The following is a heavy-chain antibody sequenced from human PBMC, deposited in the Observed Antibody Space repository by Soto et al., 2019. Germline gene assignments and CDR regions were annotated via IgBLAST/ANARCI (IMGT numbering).Heavy chain of an antibody. CDR1: SGSISSSNW. D-gene: IGHD4-4*01. Sequence: SETLSLTCAVSSGSISSSNWWSWVRQPPGKGLEWIGEIYHSGSTNYNPSLKSRVTISVDKSKNQFSLKLSSVTAADTAVYYCARSSTTGIYYYYYMDVWGKGTTVTVSS. J-gene: IGHJ6*03. CDR2: IYHSGST. V-gene: IGHV4-4*02. CDR3: ARSSTTGIYYYYYMDV.